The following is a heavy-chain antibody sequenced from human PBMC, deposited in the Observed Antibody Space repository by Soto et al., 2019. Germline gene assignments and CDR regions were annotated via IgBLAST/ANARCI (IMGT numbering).Heavy chain of an antibody. CDR1: GGSISSSNW. D-gene: IGHD3-3*01. CDR3: ARVRVYDFWSGYYAAGSDDGRWFDP. J-gene: IGHJ5*02. Sequence: SETLSLTCAVSGGSISSSNWWSWVRQPPGKGLEWIGEIYHSGSTNYNPSLKSRVTISVDKSKNQLSLKLSSVTAADTAVYYCARVRVYDFWSGYYAAGSDDGRWFDPWGQGTLVTVSS. V-gene: IGHV4-4*02. CDR2: IYHSGST.